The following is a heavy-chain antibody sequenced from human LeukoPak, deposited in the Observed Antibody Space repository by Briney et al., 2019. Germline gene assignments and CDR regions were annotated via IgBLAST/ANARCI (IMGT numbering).Heavy chain of an antibody. J-gene: IGHJ3*02. CDR1: GYTLTELS. V-gene: IGHV1-24*01. CDR3: ARDRDYVRGRRAAFDI. D-gene: IGHD3-16*01. Sequence: GASVKASCKVSGYTLTELSMHWVRQAPGKGLEWMGGFDPEDGETIYAQKFQGRVTMTEDTSTDTAYMELSSLRSEDTAVYYCARDRDYVRGRRAAFDIWGQGTMVTVSS. CDR2: FDPEDGET.